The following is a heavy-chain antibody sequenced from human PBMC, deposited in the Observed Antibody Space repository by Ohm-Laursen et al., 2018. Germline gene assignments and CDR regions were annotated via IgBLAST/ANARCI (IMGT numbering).Heavy chain of an antibody. V-gene: IGHV4-39*07. CDR1: GGSISSSSYY. Sequence: SETLSLTCTVSGGSISSSSYYWGWIRQPPGKGLEWIGSVYYSGSTYYNPSLKSRVTISVDTSKNQFSLKLSSVTAADTAVYYCARGDIAASPRVNYYYYYGMDVWGQGTTVTVSS. CDR2: VYYSGST. D-gene: IGHD6-25*01. J-gene: IGHJ6*02. CDR3: ARGDIAASPRVNYYYYYGMDV.